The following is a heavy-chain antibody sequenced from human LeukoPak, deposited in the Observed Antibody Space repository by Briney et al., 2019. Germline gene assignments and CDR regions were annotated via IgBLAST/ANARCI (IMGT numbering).Heavy chain of an antibody. CDR2: IIPIFGTA. V-gene: IGHV1-69*13. CDR3: AREGAVYYDSSGYFDY. J-gene: IGHJ4*02. D-gene: IGHD3-22*01. Sequence: ASVKVSCKASGGTFSSYAISWVRQAPGQGLEWMGGIIPIFGTANYAQKFQGRVTITADESTSTAYMELSSLRSEDTAVYYCAREGAVYYDSSGYFDYWGREPWSPSPQ. CDR1: GGTFSSYA.